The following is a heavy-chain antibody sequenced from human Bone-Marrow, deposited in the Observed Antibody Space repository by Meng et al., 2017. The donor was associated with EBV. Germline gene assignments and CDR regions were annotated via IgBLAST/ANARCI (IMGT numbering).Heavy chain of an antibody. D-gene: IGHD6-13*01. J-gene: IGHJ4*02. CDR2: IYHSGST. V-gene: IGHV4-4*02. Sequence: VQLQVPGPGLVKPSGILSLTCAVSGGAISSSNWWSWVRQPPGKGLEWIGEIYHSGSTNYNPSLKSRVTISVDKSKNQFSLKLSSVTAADTAVYYCASLAAAGPPFDYWGQGTLVTVSS. CDR3: ASLAAAGPPFDY. CDR1: GGAISSSNW.